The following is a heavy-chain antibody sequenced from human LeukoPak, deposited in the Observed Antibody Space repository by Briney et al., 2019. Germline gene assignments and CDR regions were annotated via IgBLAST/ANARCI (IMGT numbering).Heavy chain of an antibody. CDR2: LYSGGST. D-gene: IGHD3-10*01. V-gene: IGHV3-53*01. Sequence: GGSLRLSCEASGFDVSSNYMNWVRQAPGKGLEWVSILYSGGSTYYADSVKGRFTVSRDSSGSTLFLHMTRLKTEDTAVYFCARVGDHYHWYLDVWGRGTLVTVSS. CDR1: GFDVSSNY. J-gene: IGHJ2*01. CDR3: ARVGDHYHWYLDV.